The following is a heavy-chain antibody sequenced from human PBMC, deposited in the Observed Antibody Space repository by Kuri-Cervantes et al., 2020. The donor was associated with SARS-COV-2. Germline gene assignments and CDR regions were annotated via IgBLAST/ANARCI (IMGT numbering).Heavy chain of an antibody. Sequence: GGSLRLSCAASGFTFSNSDMNWVRQAPGKGLEWVSGVSWNGSRTHYADSVKGRFIISRDNSRNFLYQQMNSLRAEDTAVYYCANDGGDTVLLFDYWGQGTLVTVSS. CDR3: ANDGGDTVLLFDY. J-gene: IGHJ4*02. V-gene: IGHV3-19*01. D-gene: IGHD5-18*01. CDR2: VSWNGSRT. CDR1: GFTFSNSD.